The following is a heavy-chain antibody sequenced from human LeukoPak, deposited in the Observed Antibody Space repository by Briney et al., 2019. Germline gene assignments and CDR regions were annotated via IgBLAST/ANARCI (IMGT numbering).Heavy chain of an antibody. V-gene: IGHV4-30-4*01. CDR1: AGSIRRGDYY. CDR3: AKEGELLDGDYGRYFDY. Sequence: SQTLSLTYTLSAGSIRRGDYYWSWIRQPPGKGLEWIGYIYYSGSTYYNPSLKSRVTISVDTSKNQFSLKLSSVTAADTAVYYCAKEGELLDGDYGRYFDYWGQGTLVTVSS. CDR2: IYYSGST. D-gene: IGHD4-17*01. J-gene: IGHJ4*02.